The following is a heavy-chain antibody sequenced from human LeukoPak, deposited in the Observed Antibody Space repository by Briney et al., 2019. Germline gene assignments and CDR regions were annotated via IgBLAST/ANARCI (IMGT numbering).Heavy chain of an antibody. V-gene: IGHV3-53*01. J-gene: IGHJ4*02. CDR1: GFTFSYYT. Sequence: GGSLRLSCAASGFTFSYYTMHWVRQAPGKGLEWVSVIYSGGSTYYADSVKGRFTISRDNSKNTLYLQMNSLRAEDTAVYYCARDFRDFGGGTYWGQGTLVTVSS. CDR2: IYSGGST. D-gene: IGHD3-16*01. CDR3: ARDFRDFGGGTY.